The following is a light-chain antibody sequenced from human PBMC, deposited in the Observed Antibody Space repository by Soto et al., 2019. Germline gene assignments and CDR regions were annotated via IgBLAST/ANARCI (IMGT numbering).Light chain of an antibody. CDR3: SSYSSSSTRLV. V-gene: IGLV2-14*03. J-gene: IGLJ3*02. CDR1: SSDVGGYNY. CDR2: DVN. Sequence: QSALTQPASVCGSPGQSITISCTGTSSDVGGYNYVSWYQHHPDKAPKLMIYDVNNRPSGVSNRFSGSKSGNTASLTISGLQAADEAAYYCSSYSSSSTRLVFGGGTKLTVL.